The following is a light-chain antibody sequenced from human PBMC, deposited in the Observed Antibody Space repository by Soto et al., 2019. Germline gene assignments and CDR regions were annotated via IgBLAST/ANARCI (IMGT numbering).Light chain of an antibody. Sequence: QSALTQPPSASGSPGQSVTISCTGTSSDVGGFNYISWYQQHPDKAPKLIIYEVIDRPSGVSNRFSGSKSGNTASLTISGLQTEDEADYYCSSYTNTGTLVFGTGTKLTVL. CDR2: EVI. CDR1: SSDVGGFNY. CDR3: SSYTNTGTLV. J-gene: IGLJ1*01. V-gene: IGLV2-14*01.